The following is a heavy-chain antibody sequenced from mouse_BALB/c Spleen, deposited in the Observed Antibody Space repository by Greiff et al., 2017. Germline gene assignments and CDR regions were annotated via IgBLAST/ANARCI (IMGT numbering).Heavy chain of an antibody. CDR2: IYPSDSYT. J-gene: IGHJ2*01. CDR3: TRRYGNYFFDY. D-gene: IGHD2-1*01. V-gene: IGHV1-69*02. Sequence: VQLQQPGAELVRPGASVKLSCKASGYTFTSYWINWVKQRPGQGLEWIGNIYPSDSYTNYNQKFKDKATLTVDKSSSTAYMQLSSPTSEDSAVYYCTRRYGNYFFDYWGQGTTLTVSS. CDR1: GYTFTSYW.